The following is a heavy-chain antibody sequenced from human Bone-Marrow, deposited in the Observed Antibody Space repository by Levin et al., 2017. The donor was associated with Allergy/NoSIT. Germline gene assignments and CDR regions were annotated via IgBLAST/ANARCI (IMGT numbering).Heavy chain of an antibody. D-gene: IGHD2-8*02. CDR3: ARGFSVLVSTLPFDY. V-gene: IGHV3-30-3*01. Sequence: GESLKISCATSGFSFSDFGFHWVRQAPGKGLEWVAFVSSDGHREYYADSVNGRFSISRHSSNNTVFLQMDRLKSEDTGVYFCARGFSVLVSTLPFDYWGQGTLVTVSS. J-gene: IGHJ4*02. CDR1: GFSFSDFG. CDR2: VSSDGHRE.